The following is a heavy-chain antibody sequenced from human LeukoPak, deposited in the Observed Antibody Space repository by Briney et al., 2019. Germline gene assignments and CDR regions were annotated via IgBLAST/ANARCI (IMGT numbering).Heavy chain of an antibody. V-gene: IGHV3-23*01. CDR1: GFTFSSYA. Sequence: PGGSLRLSRAASGFTFSSYAMSWVRQAPGKGLEWVSAISGSGGSTYYADSVKGRFTISRDNAKNSLYLQMNSLRAEDTALYYCAKDSIAVAGTAPYYFDYWGQGTLVTVSS. D-gene: IGHD6-19*01. CDR2: ISGSGGST. J-gene: IGHJ4*02. CDR3: AKDSIAVAGTAPYYFDY.